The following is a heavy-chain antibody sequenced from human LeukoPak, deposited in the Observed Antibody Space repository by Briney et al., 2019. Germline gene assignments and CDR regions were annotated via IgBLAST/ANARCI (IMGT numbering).Heavy chain of an antibody. J-gene: IGHJ4*02. D-gene: IGHD6-6*01. Sequence: PSETLSLTCTVSGGSISSYYWSWIRQPPGKGLEWIGYIYYSGNTNYNPSLKSRVTISVDTSKNQFSLKLSSVTAADTAVYYCARRGWQLVLDYWGQGTLVTVSS. V-gene: IGHV4-59*01. CDR1: GGSISSYY. CDR3: ARRGWQLVLDY. CDR2: IYYSGNT.